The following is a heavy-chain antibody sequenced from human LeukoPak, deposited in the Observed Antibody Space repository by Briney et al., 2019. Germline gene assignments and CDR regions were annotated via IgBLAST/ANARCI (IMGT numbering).Heavy chain of an antibody. J-gene: IGHJ4*02. CDR3: ARGVEPLAANTLAY. CDR1: GFTVIAND. V-gene: IGHV3-53*01. Sequence: GGSLRLSCAASGFTVIANDMTWVRQAQGKGLELVSVLYSDGNTKYADSVHGRFTISRDNSKNTLYLEMNSLSPDDTAVYYCARGVEPLAANTLAYWGQGTLVTVSS. D-gene: IGHD1-14*01. CDR2: LYSDGNT.